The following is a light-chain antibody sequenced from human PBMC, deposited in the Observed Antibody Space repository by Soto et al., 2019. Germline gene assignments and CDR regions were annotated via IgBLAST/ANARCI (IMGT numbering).Light chain of an antibody. J-gene: IGKJ1*01. CDR1: QSVSSN. CDR3: QQYNNWPRT. Sequence: ELVMPQSPATLSVSPGERASLSCRASQSVSSNLAWYQQKPGQAPRLLIYGASTRATGIPARFSGSGSGTEFTLTISSLQSEDFAVYYGQQYNNWPRTFGQGTKVEIK. CDR2: GAS. V-gene: IGKV3-15*01.